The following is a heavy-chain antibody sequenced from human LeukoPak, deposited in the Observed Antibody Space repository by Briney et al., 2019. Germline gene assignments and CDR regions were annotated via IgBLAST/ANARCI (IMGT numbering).Heavy chain of an antibody. Sequence: GGSLRLSCAASGFTFDDYGMSWVRQAPGKGLEWVSGINWNGGSTGYADSVRGRFTISRDNAKNSLYLQMNSLRAEDTALYYCARLKLMVAPDYWGQGTLVTVSS. V-gene: IGHV3-20*04. J-gene: IGHJ4*02. D-gene: IGHD2-8*01. CDR1: GFTFDDYG. CDR3: ARLKLMVAPDY. CDR2: INWNGGST.